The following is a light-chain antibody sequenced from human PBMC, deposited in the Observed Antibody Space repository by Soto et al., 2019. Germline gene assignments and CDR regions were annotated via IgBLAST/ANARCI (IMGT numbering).Light chain of an antibody. Sequence: EVVLTQSPVTLSLSPGERATLSCRASQSFRGLLAWYQQKPGQAPRRIIYDADNRATGIPPRFSGSGSGTAFTLTISSLETEDSAVYYCQKRQMWQITLGQGTRLEIK. CDR1: QSFRGL. J-gene: IGKJ5*01. V-gene: IGKV3-11*01. CDR3: QKRQMWQIT. CDR2: DAD.